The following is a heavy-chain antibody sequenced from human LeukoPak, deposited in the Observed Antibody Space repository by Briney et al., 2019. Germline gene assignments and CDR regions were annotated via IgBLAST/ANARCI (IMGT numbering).Heavy chain of an antibody. CDR2: IKQDGSEK. V-gene: IGHV3-7*01. CDR3: ARKVVRGSFDC. CDR1: GFTFSSYA. D-gene: IGHD3-10*01. J-gene: IGHJ4*02. Sequence: GGSLRLSCAASGFTFSSYAMSWVRQAPGKGLEWVANIKQDGSEKYYVDSVKGRFTISRDNAKNSLYLQMNSLRAEDTAVYYCARKVVRGSFDCWGQGTLVTVSS.